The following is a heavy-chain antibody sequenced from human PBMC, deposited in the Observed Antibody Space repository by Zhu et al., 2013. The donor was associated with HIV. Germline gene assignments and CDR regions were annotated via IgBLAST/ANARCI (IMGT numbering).Heavy chain of an antibody. J-gene: IGHJ4*02. CDR1: GGSISSSSYY. D-gene: IGHD5-12*01. CDR3: ATYSGYDSFDY. V-gene: IGHV4-39*07. CDR2: IYYSGST. Sequence: QVQLQESGPGLVKPSETLSLTCTVSGGSISSSSYYWGWIRQPPGKGLEWIGSIYYSGSTYYNPSLKSRVTISVDTSKNQFSLKLSSVTAADTAVYYCATYSGYDSFDYWGQGTLVTVSS.